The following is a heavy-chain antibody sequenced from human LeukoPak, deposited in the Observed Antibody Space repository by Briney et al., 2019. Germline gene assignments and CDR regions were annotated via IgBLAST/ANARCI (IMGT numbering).Heavy chain of an antibody. D-gene: IGHD2-2*01. J-gene: IGHJ6*02. CDR1: GFTFSSYG. V-gene: IGHV3-30*18. CDR2: ISYDGSNK. CDR3: AKDCRYCSSTSCSYYYYGMDV. Sequence: GGSLRLSCAASGFTFSSYGMHWVRQAPGKGLEWVAVISYDGSNKYYADSVKGRLTISRDNSKNTLYLQMNSLRAEDTAVYYCAKDCRYCSSTSCSYYYYGMDVWGQGTTVTVSS.